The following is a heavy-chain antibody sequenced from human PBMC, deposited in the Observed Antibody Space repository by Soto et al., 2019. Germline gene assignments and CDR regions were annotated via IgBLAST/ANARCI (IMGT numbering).Heavy chain of an antibody. V-gene: IGHV1-8*01. CDR2: VNPKSGNT. Sequence: QVHLVQSGAEVKKPGASVKVSCKASGYSFTTYDINWVRQAAGHGLEWMGWVNPKSGNTDDAQKFRGIVTMTINTAISTADIELSALTSEDTAVSYCPSPYCDTSSCLTDWFDPWGQGTLVTV. CDR1: GYSFTTYD. CDR3: PSPYCDTSSCLTDWFDP. J-gene: IGHJ5*02. D-gene: IGHD6-13*01.